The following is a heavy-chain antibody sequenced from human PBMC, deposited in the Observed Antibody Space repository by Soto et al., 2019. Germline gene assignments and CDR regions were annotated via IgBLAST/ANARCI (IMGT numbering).Heavy chain of an antibody. D-gene: IGHD3-3*01. Sequence: ASVKVSCKVSGYTLTELSMHCVRQAPGKGLEWMGGYHTEDGQTIYAQKFQGRVTMNEDTSTDTAYMELSSLRSEDTAVYYCATDFSGSTIFGVVPWGQGTLVTVSS. CDR3: ATDFSGSTIFGVVP. V-gene: IGHV1-24*01. CDR1: GYTLTELS. CDR2: YHTEDGQT. J-gene: IGHJ5*02.